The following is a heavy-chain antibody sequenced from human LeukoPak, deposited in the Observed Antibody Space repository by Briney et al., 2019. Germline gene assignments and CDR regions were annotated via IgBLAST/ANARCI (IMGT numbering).Heavy chain of an antibody. D-gene: IGHD4-11*01. CDR2: ISYDGSNK. Sequence: PGRSLRLSCAASGFTFSSYAMHWVRQAPGKGLEWVAVISYDGSNKYYADSVKGRFTISRDNSKNTLYLQMNSLRAEDTAVYYCARGTYSDYKIFDYWGQGTLVTVSS. CDR3: ARGTYSDYKIFDY. V-gene: IGHV3-30-3*01. J-gene: IGHJ4*02. CDR1: GFTFSSYA.